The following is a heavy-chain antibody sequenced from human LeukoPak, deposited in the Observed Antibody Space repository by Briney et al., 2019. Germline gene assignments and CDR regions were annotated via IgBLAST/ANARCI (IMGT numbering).Heavy chain of an antibody. D-gene: IGHD3-10*01. CDR2: IYYSGST. J-gene: IGHJ4*02. V-gene: IGHV4-31*03. CDR1: GCSFSSGGYY. Sequence: SQTLSLTCTVSGCSFSSGGYYWSWMRQDPGKGLESIVYIYYSGSTYYNPSLKSRVTISVDTSNNQFSLNPTSVAGAETAVYSCATAYGSGTHFDYWGQGTLVTVSS. CDR3: ATAYGSGTHFDY.